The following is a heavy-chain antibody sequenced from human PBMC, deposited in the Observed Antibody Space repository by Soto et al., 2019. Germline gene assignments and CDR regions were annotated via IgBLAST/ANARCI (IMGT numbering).Heavy chain of an antibody. Sequence: SETLSLTCAVYGGSFSGYYWSWIRQPPGKGLEWIGEINHSGSTNYNPSLKSRVTISVDTSKNQFSLKLSSVTAADTAVYYCARLSGVAVAGTVGGMDVWGQGTTVTVSS. CDR2: INHSGST. CDR3: ARLSGVAVAGTVGGMDV. V-gene: IGHV4-34*01. D-gene: IGHD6-19*01. CDR1: GGSFSGYY. J-gene: IGHJ6*02.